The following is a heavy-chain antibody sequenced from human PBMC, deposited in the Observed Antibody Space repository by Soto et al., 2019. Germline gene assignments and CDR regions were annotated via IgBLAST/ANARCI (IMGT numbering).Heavy chain of an antibody. CDR3: ARYGLRLGNWFDP. CDR2: ISYSGST. CDR1: GGSISSGGYY. D-gene: IGHD3-16*01. Sequence: QVQLQESGPGLVKPSQTLSLTCTVSGGSISSGGYYWSWIRQHPGKGLEWIGYISYSGSTHYNPYLKRRVTISVDTSKNQFSLKLSSVTAADTAVYYCARYGLRLGNWFDPWGQGTLVTVSS. J-gene: IGHJ5*02. V-gene: IGHV4-31*03.